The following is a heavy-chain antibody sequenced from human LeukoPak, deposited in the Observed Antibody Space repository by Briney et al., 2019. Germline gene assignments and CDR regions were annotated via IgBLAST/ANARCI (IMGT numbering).Heavy chain of an antibody. CDR3: AREIPCSSSSCLDY. D-gene: IGHD2-2*01. CDR2: INPLSGGT. CDR1: GYTFTAYY. J-gene: IGHJ4*02. V-gene: IGHV1-2*02. Sequence: GASVKVSCKASGYTFTAYYMHWVRQAPGQGLEWMGWINPLSGGTNFAQKFQGRVTMTRDTSITTAHMELSRLTSDDTAMYYCAREIPCSSSSCLDYWGQGTLVTVSS.